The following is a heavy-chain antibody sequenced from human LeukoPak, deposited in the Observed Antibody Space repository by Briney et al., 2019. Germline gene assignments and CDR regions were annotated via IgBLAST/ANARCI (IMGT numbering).Heavy chain of an antibody. V-gene: IGHV3-15*01. CDR1: GFTFSNAW. CDR3: THCALYYYYGMDV. CDR2: IKSKTDGGTT. D-gene: IGHD2-21*01. Sequence: GGSLRLSCAASGFTFSNAWMNWVRQAPGKGLEWVGRIKSKTDGGTTDYAAPVKGRFTISRDDSKNTLYLQMNSLKTEDTAVYYCTHCALYYYYGMDVWGQGTTVTVSS. J-gene: IGHJ6*02.